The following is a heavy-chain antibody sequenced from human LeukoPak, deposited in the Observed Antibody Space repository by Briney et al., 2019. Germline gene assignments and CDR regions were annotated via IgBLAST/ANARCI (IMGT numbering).Heavy chain of an antibody. J-gene: IGHJ4*02. V-gene: IGHV3-11*01. CDR3: ARDSTKIGSGSPLDY. CDR1: GFTSSDYY. Sequence: GGSLRLSCAASGFTSSDYYMSWIRQAPGKGLEWVSYISSSGSTIYYADSVKGRFTISRDNAKNSLYLQMNSLRAEDTAVYYCARDSTKIGSGSPLDYWGQGTLVTVSS. D-gene: IGHD3-10*01. CDR2: ISSSGSTI.